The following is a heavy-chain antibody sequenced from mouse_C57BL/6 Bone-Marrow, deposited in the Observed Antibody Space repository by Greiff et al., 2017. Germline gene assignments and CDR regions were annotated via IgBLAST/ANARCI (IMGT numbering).Heavy chain of an antibody. CDR2: IYPRSGNT. V-gene: IGHV1-81*01. CDR1: GYTFTSYG. J-gene: IGHJ4*01. Sequence: VQLQQSGAELARPGASVKLSCKASGYTFTSYGLSWVKQRTGQGLEWIGEIYPRSGNTYYNEKFKGKATLTADKSSSPAYMELRSLTSEDSAVYFCARRGYYGSSYAMDYWGQGTSVTVSS. CDR3: ARRGYYGSSYAMDY. D-gene: IGHD1-1*01.